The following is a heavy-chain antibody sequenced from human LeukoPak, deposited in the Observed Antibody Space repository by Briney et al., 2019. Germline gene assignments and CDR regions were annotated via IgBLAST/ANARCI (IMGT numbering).Heavy chain of an antibody. J-gene: IGHJ4*02. CDR2: ISYDGSKK. V-gene: IGHV3-30*18. CDR3: AKGYRLLEGGFKDF. Sequence: PGGSLRLSCAASGFAFSGYGMHWVRQAPGKGLEWMAVISYDGSKKYYVDSVKGRFTISRDNSKNTLYLQMTSLRAEDTAVYYCAKGYRLLEGGFKDFWGQGTLVTVSS. D-gene: IGHD3-16*02. CDR1: GFAFSGYG.